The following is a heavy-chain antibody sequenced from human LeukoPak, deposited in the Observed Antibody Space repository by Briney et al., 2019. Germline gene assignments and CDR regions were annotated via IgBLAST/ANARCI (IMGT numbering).Heavy chain of an antibody. CDR2: INHSGST. V-gene: IGHV4-34*01. Sequence: PSETLSLTCAAYGGSFSGYYWSWIRQPPGKGLEWIGEINHSGSTNYNPSLKSRVTISVDTSKNQFSLKLSSVTAADTAVYYCARGHKYYDILTGYYNGIFDYWGQGTLVTVSS. J-gene: IGHJ4*02. CDR1: GGSFSGYY. D-gene: IGHD3-9*01. CDR3: ARGHKYYDILTGYYNGIFDY.